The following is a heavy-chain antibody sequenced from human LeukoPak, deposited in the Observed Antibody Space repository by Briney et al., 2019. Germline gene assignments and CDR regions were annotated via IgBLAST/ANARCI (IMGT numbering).Heavy chain of an antibody. D-gene: IGHD6-6*01. V-gene: IGHV1-18*01. J-gene: IGHJ5*02. Sequence: ASVKVSCKASGYTFTSYGISWVRQAPGQGLEWMGWISAYNGNTNYAQKLQGRVTMTTDTSTSTAYMELRSLRSDDTAVYYCARPTAYSSSAWFDPWGQGTLVTVSS. CDR2: ISAYNGNT. CDR1: GYTFTSYG. CDR3: ARPTAYSSSAWFDP.